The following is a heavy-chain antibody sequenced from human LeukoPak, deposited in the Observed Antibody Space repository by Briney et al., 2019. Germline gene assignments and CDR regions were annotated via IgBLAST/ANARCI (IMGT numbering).Heavy chain of an antibody. J-gene: IGHJ4*02. CDR1: RFTFSNCW. CDR2: INSDGSST. V-gene: IGHV3-74*01. Sequence: PGGSLRLPCAASRFTFSNCWMHWVRQAPGKGLVWVSRINSDGSSTTYADSVKGRFTISRDNAKNTLYLQMNSLRAEDTAVYYCARDGYGSGPDIDYWGQGTLVTVSS. CDR3: ARDGYGSGPDIDY. D-gene: IGHD3-10*01.